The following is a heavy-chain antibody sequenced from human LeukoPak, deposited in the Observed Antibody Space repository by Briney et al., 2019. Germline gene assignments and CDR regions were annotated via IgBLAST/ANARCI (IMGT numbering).Heavy chain of an antibody. Sequence: GASVKVSRKASGYTFTSYGISWVRQAPGQGLEWMGWISAYNGNTNYAQKLQGRVTMTTDTSTSTAYMELRSLRSDDTAVYYCASFWSGLYYFDYWGQGTLVTVSS. CDR3: ASFWSGLYYFDY. V-gene: IGHV1-18*01. J-gene: IGHJ4*02. D-gene: IGHD3-3*01. CDR2: ISAYNGNT. CDR1: GYTFTSYG.